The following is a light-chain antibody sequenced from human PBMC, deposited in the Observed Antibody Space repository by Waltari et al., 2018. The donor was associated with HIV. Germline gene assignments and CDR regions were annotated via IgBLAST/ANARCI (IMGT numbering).Light chain of an antibody. CDR2: GAS. J-gene: IGKJ1*01. V-gene: IGKV3-20*01. CDR1: QSISSNY. Sequence: IVLTQSPGTLSLSPGERATLSCRASQSISSNYLAWYQKTPGHAPRLLIYGASNRATGIPDRFSGSGSGTDFTLTISRLEPEDFAVFYCQQYSSSPWTFGQGTKVE. CDR3: QQYSSSPWT.